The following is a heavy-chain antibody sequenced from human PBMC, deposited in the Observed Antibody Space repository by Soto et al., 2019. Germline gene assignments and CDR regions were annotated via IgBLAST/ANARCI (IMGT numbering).Heavy chain of an antibody. CDR3: ARDVRTITTRLDL. CDR2: IYSGGST. CDR1: GLTVSSNS. D-gene: IGHD4-4*01. V-gene: IGHV3-53*01. Sequence: EVQLVESGGGLIQPGGSLRLSCAASGLTVSSNSMSWVRQAPGKGLEWVSMIYSGGSTNYADSVKDRFTISRDNSKNMLYLQMNSMRTDDTAVYYCARDVRTITTRLDLWGRGTLVTVSS. J-gene: IGHJ2*01.